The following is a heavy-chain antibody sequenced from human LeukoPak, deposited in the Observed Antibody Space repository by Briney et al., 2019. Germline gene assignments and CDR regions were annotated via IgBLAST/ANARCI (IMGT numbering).Heavy chain of an antibody. CDR3: ARARGVYLQFDP. Sequence: SETLSLTCTVSGGSISSGDYYWSWIRQPPGKGLEWIGYIYYSGSIYYNPSLKSRVTISVDTSKNQFSLKLSSVTAADTAVYYCARARGVYLQFDPWGQGTLVTVSS. D-gene: IGHD3-22*01. V-gene: IGHV4-30-4*01. CDR1: GGSISSGDYY. CDR2: IYYSGSI. J-gene: IGHJ5*02.